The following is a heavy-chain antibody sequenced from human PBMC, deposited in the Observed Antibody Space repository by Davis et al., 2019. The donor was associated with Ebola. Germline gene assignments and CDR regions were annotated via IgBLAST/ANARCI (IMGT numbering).Heavy chain of an antibody. CDR3: ARDGGPMIPDPFDY. CDR1: GFTFSSYS. J-gene: IGHJ4*02. Sequence: SLMTPCAAPGFTFSSYSMNWVRQAPGKGLEWVSYISSSSSTIYYADSVKGRFTIYRDNAKNSLYLQMNSLRDEDTAVYYCARDGGPMIPDPFDYWGQGTLVTVSS. CDR2: ISSSSSTI. V-gene: IGHV3-48*02. D-gene: IGHD3-22*01.